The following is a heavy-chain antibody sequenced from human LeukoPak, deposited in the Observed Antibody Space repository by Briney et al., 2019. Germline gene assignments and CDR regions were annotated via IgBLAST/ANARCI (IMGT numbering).Heavy chain of an antibody. CDR1: GYTFTGYY. J-gene: IGHJ6*02. Sequence: GASVKVSCKASGYTFTGYYLHWVRQAPGQGLEWMGWINPNTGGTNYAQKFQGRVTMTRDTSISTAYMELSGLRSDDTAVYYCARVGYDSSGYYNYYYYYGMDVWGQGTTVTVSS. V-gene: IGHV1-2*02. CDR2: INPNTGGT. D-gene: IGHD3-22*01. CDR3: ARVGYDSSGYYNYYYYYGMDV.